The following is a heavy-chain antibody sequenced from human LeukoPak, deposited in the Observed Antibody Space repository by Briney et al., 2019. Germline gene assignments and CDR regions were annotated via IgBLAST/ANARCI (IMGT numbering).Heavy chain of an antibody. D-gene: IGHD2-15*01. CDR2: IKQDGSEK. V-gene: IGHV3-7*01. J-gene: IGHJ5*02. CDR1: EFTFSSYW. CDR3: ARSCSGGSCYFPKFDP. Sequence: GGSLRLSCAASEFTFSSYWMSWVRQAPGKGLEWVAYIKQDGSEKYYVDSVKGRFTISRDNAKNSLYLQMNTLRAEDTAVYYCARSCSGGSCYFPKFDPWGQGTLVTVSS.